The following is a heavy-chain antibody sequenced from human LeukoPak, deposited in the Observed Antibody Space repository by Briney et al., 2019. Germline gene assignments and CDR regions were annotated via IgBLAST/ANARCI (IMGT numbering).Heavy chain of an antibody. J-gene: IGHJ4*02. CDR2: ISAYNGNT. Sequence: ASVKVSCKASGYTFTSYGISWVRQAPGQGLEWMGWISAYNGNTNYAQKLQGRVTMTTDTSTSTAYMELSSLRSEDTAVYYCARDRHGYNLGYYFDYWGQGTLVTVSS. CDR1: GYTFTSYG. CDR3: ARDRHGYNLGYYFDY. V-gene: IGHV1-18*01. D-gene: IGHD5-24*01.